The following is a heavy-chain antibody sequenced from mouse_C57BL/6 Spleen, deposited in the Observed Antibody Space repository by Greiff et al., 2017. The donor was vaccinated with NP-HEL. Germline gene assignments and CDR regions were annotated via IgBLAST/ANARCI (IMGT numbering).Heavy chain of an antibody. CDR1: GYSITSGYY. CDR3: ATTVVAYYYAMDY. D-gene: IGHD1-1*01. V-gene: IGHV3-6*01. J-gene: IGHJ4*01. CDR2: ISYDGSN. Sequence: EVQLQESGPGLVKPSQSLSLTCSVTGYSITSGYYWNWIRQFPGNKLEWMGYISYDGSNNYNPSLKNRISITRDTSKNQFFLKLNSVTTEDTATYYCATTVVAYYYAMDYWGQGTSVTVSS.